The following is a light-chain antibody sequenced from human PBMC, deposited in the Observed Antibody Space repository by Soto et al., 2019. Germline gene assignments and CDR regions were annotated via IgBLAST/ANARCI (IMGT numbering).Light chain of an antibody. V-gene: IGKV3-11*01. CDR3: QQRDSGPPYN. J-gene: IGKJ2*01. Sequence: EVLLTQSPVTLSLSPGERATLSCRASQSVSGYLSWHQQKPGHAPRLLIFDATNRATGVPARFSGSGSGTDFTLTISSLEPEDFAVYYCQQRDSGPPYNFGQGTRLEIK. CDR2: DAT. CDR1: QSVSGY.